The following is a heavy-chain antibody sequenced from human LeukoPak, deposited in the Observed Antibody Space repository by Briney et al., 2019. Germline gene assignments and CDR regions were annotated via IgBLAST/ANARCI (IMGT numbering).Heavy chain of an antibody. Sequence: GGSLRLSCAASGFTISSYWMHWVRQAPGKGLVWVSRINSDGSSTTYADSVKGRFTISRDNAKNTLYLQMNRLRAEDTAVYYCVRANYDSGLIPVYYFDYWGQGTLVAVSS. J-gene: IGHJ4*02. V-gene: IGHV3-74*01. CDR3: VRANYDSGLIPVYYFDY. CDR2: INSDGSST. CDR1: GFTISSYW. D-gene: IGHD3-16*01.